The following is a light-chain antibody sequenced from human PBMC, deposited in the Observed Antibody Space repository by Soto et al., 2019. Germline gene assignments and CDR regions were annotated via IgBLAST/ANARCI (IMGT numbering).Light chain of an antibody. CDR2: EGS. J-gene: IGLJ2*01. CDR3: SSYAGSLVV. Sequence: QSALTQPASVSGSPGQSITISCTGTSSDVGSYNLVSWYQNHPGKAPKLMIYEGSKRPSGVPDRFSGSKSGNTAALTVSGLQAEDEAVYYCSSYAGSLVVFGGGTKLTVL. CDR1: SSDVGSYNL. V-gene: IGLV2-14*02.